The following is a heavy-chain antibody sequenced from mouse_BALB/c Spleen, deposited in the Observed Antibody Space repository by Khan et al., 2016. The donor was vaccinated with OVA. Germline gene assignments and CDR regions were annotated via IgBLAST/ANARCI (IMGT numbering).Heavy chain of an antibody. CDR1: GFSLSDYG. CDR3: AKGVWSYYYTLDY. J-gene: IGHJ4*01. Sequence: VKLEESGPGLVAPSQNLSITCTVSGFSLSDYGVSWIRQPPGKGLEWLGVLWGGGSTYYNSVLKSRLSISKDNSKSQVFLKMSSLQSDHTAMYYCAKGVWSYYYTLDYWGQGTSVTVSS. V-gene: IGHV2-6-5*01. CDR2: LWGGGST.